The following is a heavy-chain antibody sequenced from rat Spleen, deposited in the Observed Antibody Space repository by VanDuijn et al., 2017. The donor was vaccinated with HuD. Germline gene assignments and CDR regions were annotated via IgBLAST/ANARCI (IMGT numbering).Heavy chain of an antibody. V-gene: IGHV2S61*01. D-gene: IGHD1-12*03. J-gene: IGHJ2*01. Sequence: QVQLKESGPALVQPSQTLSLTCTVSGFSLSSYGVIWVRQPPGKGLEWMGVIWGNGNTNYTSALKSRLSISKDTSKSQVFLKMNNLQTEDTAIYFCASQHYYDGYYRDYWGQGVMVTVSS. CDR1: GFSLSSYG. CDR2: IWGNGNT. CDR3: ASQHYYDGYYRDY.